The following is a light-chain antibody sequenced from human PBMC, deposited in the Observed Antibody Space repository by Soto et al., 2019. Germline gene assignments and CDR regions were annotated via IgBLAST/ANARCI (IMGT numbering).Light chain of an antibody. CDR3: VAWDASLRGYV. CDR2: YNN. Sequence: QSVLTKPPSASGTPGQRVSMSCSGSNSNVGNYYVSWYQHLPGTAPKLLIYYNNQRPSGVPDRFSGSKSGTSASLAISGLRSEDESDYYCVAWDASLRGYVFGTGTKVTVL. CDR1: NSNVGNYY. V-gene: IGLV1-47*02. J-gene: IGLJ1*01.